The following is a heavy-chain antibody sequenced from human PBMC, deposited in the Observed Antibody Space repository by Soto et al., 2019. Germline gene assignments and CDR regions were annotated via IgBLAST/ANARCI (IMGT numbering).Heavy chain of an antibody. J-gene: IGHJ2*01. CDR1: GGTFSSYT. Sequence: QVQLVQSGAAVKKPGSSVKVSCKASGGTFSSYTISWVRQAPGQGLEWMGRIIPILGIANYAQKFQGRVTITADKSTSTAYMELSSLRSEDTAVYYCARGTGFWYFDLWGRGTLVTVSS. D-gene: IGHD1-1*01. CDR3: ARGTGFWYFDL. CDR2: IIPILGIA. V-gene: IGHV1-69*02.